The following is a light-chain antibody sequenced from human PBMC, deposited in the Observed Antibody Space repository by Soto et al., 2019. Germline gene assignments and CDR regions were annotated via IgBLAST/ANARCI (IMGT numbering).Light chain of an antibody. CDR2: KAS. V-gene: IGKV1-5*03. CDR1: QSISSW. J-gene: IGKJ1*01. CDR3: QQYNSYSRT. Sequence: DIQMTQSPSTLSASVGDRVTITCRASQSISSWLAWYQQKPGKAPKLLIYKASSLESGVPSRFSGSGFGTEFTLTIRSLQPDDFATYYCQQYNSYSRTFGQGTKVEIK.